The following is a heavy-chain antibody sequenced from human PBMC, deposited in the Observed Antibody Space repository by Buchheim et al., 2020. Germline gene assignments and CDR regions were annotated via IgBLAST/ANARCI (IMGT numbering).Heavy chain of an antibody. CDR1: GFTFSSYG. CDR2: IWYDGSNK. Sequence: QVQLVESGGGVVQPGRSLRLSCAASGFTFSSYGMHWVRQAPGKGLEWVAVIWYDGSNKYYADSVKGRFTLSRDNSKNTLYLQMNSLRAEDTAVYYCARDCFFPGAAAGTPDYWGQGTL. CDR3: ARDCFFPGAAAGTPDY. D-gene: IGHD6-13*01. V-gene: IGHV3-33*01. J-gene: IGHJ4*02.